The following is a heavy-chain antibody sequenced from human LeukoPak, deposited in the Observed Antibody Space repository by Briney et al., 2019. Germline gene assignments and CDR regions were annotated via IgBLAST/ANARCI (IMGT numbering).Heavy chain of an antibody. V-gene: IGHV4-39*01. CDR1: GGSISSSSYY. CDR2: IYYSGST. CDR3: ARVDSSGYYFDY. D-gene: IGHD3-22*01. J-gene: IGHJ4*02. Sequence: SETLSLTCTVSGGSISSSSYYWGWIRQSPGQGLEWIGSIYYSGSTYYNPSLKSRVTISVDTSKNQFSLKLSSVTAADTAVYYCARVDSSGYYFDYWGQGTLVTVSS.